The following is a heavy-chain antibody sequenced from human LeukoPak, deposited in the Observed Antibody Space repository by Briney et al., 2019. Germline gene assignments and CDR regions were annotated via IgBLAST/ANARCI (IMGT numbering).Heavy chain of an antibody. Sequence: GGSLRLSCSASGFTFSSYAMHWVRQAPGKGLEYVSAISSNGGSTYYADSVKGRFTISRDNSKNTLYLQMNSLRAEDTAVYYCAKDQDRGGAAYYFDYWGQGTLVTVSS. J-gene: IGHJ4*02. CDR2: ISSNGGST. V-gene: IGHV3-64*04. CDR3: AKDQDRGGAAYYFDY. CDR1: GFTFSSYA. D-gene: IGHD1-26*01.